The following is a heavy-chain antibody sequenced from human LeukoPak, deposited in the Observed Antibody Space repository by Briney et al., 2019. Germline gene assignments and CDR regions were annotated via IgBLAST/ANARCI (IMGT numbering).Heavy chain of an antibody. CDR3: ARDQQYYDSSGYYSHDAFDI. Sequence: ASVKVSCKASGYTFTSYAMNWVRQAPGQGLEWMGWINTNTGNPTYAQGFTGRFVFSLDTSVSTAYLQISSLKAEDTAVYYCARDQQYYDSSGYYSHDAFDIWGQGTMVTVSS. CDR2: INTNTGNP. V-gene: IGHV7-4-1*02. CDR1: GYTFTSYA. D-gene: IGHD3-22*01. J-gene: IGHJ3*02.